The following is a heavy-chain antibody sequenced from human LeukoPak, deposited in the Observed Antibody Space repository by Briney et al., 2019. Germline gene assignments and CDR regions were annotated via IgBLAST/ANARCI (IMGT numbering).Heavy chain of an antibody. CDR1: GFTFSSYW. CDR3: ARVVSGYGLYFYYGMDV. J-gene: IGHJ6*02. Sequence: GGSLRLSCAASGFTFSSYWMSWVRQAPGKGLEWVANIKQDGSEKYYVDSVKGRFTISRDNSKNTLYVQMNSLRGEDTAVYYCARVVSGYGLYFYYGMDVWGQGTTVTVSS. CDR2: IKQDGSEK. D-gene: IGHD5-12*01. V-gene: IGHV3-7*01.